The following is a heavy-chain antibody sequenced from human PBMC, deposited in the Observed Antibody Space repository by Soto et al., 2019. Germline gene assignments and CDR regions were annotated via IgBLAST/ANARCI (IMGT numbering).Heavy chain of an antibody. CDR3: ARHSYPAPYYDFGSGYLNWFDP. J-gene: IGHJ5*02. Sequence: SETLSLTCTVSGGSISSYYWSWIRQPPGKGLEWIGYIYYSGSTNYNPSLKSRVTISVDTSKNQFSLKLSSVTAADTAVYYCARHSYPAPYYDFGSGYLNWFDPWGQGTLVTVSS. CDR1: GGSISSYY. D-gene: IGHD3-3*01. V-gene: IGHV4-59*01. CDR2: IYYSGST.